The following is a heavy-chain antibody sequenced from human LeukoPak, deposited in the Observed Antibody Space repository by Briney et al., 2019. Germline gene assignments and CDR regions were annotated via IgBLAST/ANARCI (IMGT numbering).Heavy chain of an antibody. CDR1: GFTFDDYA. J-gene: IGHJ4*02. CDR2: ISWNSGSI. V-gene: IGHV3-9*01. D-gene: IGHD6-19*01. Sequence: GGSLRLSCAASGFTFDDYAMHWVRQAPGKGLEWVSGISWNSGSIGYADSVKGRFTIPRDNAKNSLYLQMNSLRAEDTALYYCAKDIRSSGPPSFDYWGQGTLVTVSS. CDR3: AKDIRSSGPPSFDY.